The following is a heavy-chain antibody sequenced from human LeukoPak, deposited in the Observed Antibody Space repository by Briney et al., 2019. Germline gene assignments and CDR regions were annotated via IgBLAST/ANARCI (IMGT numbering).Heavy chain of an antibody. CDR2: VYYSGTT. J-gene: IGHJ4*02. Sequence: MTSETLSLICTVSGGSFSSSTYYWGWIRQPPGKGLEWIGSVYYSGTTYYNQSLKSRVTISADTSKKQLSLRLTSVTAADTAVYYCARQYYDSSGYYPWYFDYWGQGTLVTVSS. V-gene: IGHV4-39*01. CDR3: ARQYYDSSGYYPWYFDY. D-gene: IGHD3-22*01. CDR1: GGSFSSSTYY.